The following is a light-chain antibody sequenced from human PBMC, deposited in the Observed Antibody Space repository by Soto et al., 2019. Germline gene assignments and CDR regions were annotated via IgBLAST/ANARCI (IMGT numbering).Light chain of an antibody. CDR2: SND. CDR1: DSNIGSNS. J-gene: IGLJ3*02. V-gene: IGLV1-44*01. Sequence: QPVLSQPPSASGTPGQRVTISCSGSDSNIGSNSVNWYQHLPGMAPKLLTHSNDHRPSGVAGRFSGSKSGTSASLAISGLQSEDEADYYCAAWDDILNGWVFGGGTKLTVL. CDR3: AAWDDILNGWV.